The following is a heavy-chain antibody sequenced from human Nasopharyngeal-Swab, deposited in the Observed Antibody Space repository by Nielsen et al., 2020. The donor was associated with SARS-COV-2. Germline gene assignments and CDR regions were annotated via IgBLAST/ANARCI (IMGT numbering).Heavy chain of an antibody. D-gene: IGHD6-19*01. CDR3: ARGSSGWQIGWFDP. V-gene: IGHV3-20*01. CDR1: GFTFDDYG. Sequence: GGSLRLSCAASGFTFDDYGMSWVRQAPGKGLEWVPGINWNGGSTGYADSVKGRFTISRDNAKNSLYLQMNSLRAEDTALYHCARGSSGWQIGWFDPWGQGTLVTVSS. CDR2: INWNGGST. J-gene: IGHJ5*02.